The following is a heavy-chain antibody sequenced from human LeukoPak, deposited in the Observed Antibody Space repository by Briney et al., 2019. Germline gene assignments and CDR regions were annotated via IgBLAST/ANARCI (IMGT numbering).Heavy chain of an antibody. CDR3: ASSSKNYYDSSGYYLGAYYYYYMDV. CDR2: INPNSGGT. Sequence: GASVKVSCKASGGTFSSYAISWVRQAPGQGLEWMGWINPNSGGTNYAQKFQGRVTMTRDMSTSTVYMELSSLRSEDTAVYYCASSSKNYYDSSGYYLGAYYYYYMDVWGKGTTVTVSS. J-gene: IGHJ6*03. D-gene: IGHD3-22*01. V-gene: IGHV1-2*02. CDR1: GGTFSSYA.